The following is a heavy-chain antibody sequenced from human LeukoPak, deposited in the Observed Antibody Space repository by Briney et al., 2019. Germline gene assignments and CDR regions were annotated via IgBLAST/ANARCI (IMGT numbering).Heavy chain of an antibody. CDR2: LNPNSGGT. D-gene: IGHD2-2*01. CDR3: ARAKSQDCSIVNCQEWFDP. Sequence: GASVKVSCKASGYSFTAYYINWVRQAPGQGLEWMGWLNPNSGGTNYAQKFQGRVTMTRDTSISTAYMEVSRLRSDDTAVYYCARAKSQDCSIVNCQEWFDPWGQGTLVTVSS. J-gene: IGHJ5*02. CDR1: GYSFTAYY. V-gene: IGHV1-2*02.